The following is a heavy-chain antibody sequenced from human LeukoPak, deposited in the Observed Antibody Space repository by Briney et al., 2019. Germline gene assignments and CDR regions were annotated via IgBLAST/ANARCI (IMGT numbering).Heavy chain of an antibody. J-gene: IGHJ4*02. CDR1: GFTFTSSA. CDR2: IVVGSGNT. CDR3: AAADFWSGYFSGPFDY. D-gene: IGHD3-3*01. V-gene: IGHV1-58*02. Sequence: TSVKVSCKASGFTFTSSAMQWVRQARGQRLEWIGWIVVGSGNTNYAQKFQERVTITRDMSTSTAYMELSSLRSGDTAVYYCAAADFWSGYFSGPFDYWGQGTLVTVSS.